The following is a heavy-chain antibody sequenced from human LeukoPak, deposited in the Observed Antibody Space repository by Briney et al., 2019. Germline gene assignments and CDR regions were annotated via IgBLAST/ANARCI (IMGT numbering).Heavy chain of an antibody. Sequence: GGSLRLSCVASGVSLRLYGVYWVRHAPGKGREWGAVISYDGSNKYYGDSVKGRVTITRDNPRDTLFLQMNSLRGDDTALYYCAKGHATEAQYSSGWYDDFDSWGQGTLVTVSS. V-gene: IGHV3-30*18. CDR2: ISYDGSNK. D-gene: IGHD6-19*01. CDR3: AKGHATEAQYSSGWYDDFDS. CDR1: GVSLRLYG. J-gene: IGHJ4*02.